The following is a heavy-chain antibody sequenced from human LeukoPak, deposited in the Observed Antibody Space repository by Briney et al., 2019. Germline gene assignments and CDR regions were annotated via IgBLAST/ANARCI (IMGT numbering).Heavy chain of an antibody. V-gene: IGHV1-2*02. Sequence: ASVKVSCKASGYTFTGYYMHWVRQAPGQGLEWMGWINPNSGGTNYAQKFQGRVTMTRDTSISTAYMELSGLRSDDTAVYYCARDYSWIQLGATVDYYYYMDVWGKGTTVTVSS. J-gene: IGHJ6*03. CDR3: ARDYSWIQLGATVDYYYYMDV. D-gene: IGHD5-18*01. CDR2: INPNSGGT. CDR1: GYTFTGYY.